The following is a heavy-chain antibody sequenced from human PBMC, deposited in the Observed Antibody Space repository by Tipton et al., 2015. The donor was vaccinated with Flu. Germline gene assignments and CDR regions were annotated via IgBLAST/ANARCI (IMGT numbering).Heavy chain of an antibody. J-gene: IGHJ3*02. CDR2: IYHSGST. Sequence: SLTCTVSGYSISSGYYWGWIRQPPGKGLEWIGSIYHSGSTYYNPSLKSRVTISVDTSKNQFSLKLSSVTAADTAVYYCAREVVVTRGAFDIWGQGTMVTVSS. CDR1: GYSISSGYY. CDR3: AREVVVTRGAFDI. V-gene: IGHV4-38-2*02. D-gene: IGHD3-22*01.